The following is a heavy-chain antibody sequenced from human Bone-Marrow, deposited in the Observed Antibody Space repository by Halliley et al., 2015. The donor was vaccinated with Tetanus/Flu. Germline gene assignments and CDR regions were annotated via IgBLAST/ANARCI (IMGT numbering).Heavy chain of an antibody. D-gene: IGHD4-17*01. CDR1: GFTFSRYT. CDR2: ISSTSTFI. V-gene: IGHV3-21*01. J-gene: IGHJ6*02. CDR3: ARDAREGDYPRYYYHGMDV. Sequence: SLRLSCAASGFTFSRYTMNWVRQAPGKGLEWVSSISSTSTFIYYSDSLKGRFTISRDNAENSLHLQVNSLRVEDTAVYFCARDAREGDYPRYYYHGMDVWGQGTTVTVSS.